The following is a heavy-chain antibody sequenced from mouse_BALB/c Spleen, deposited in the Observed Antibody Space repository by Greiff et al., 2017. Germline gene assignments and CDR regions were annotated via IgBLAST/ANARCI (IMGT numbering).Heavy chain of an antibody. J-gene: IGHJ3*01. V-gene: IGHV2-9*02. CDR2: IWAGGST. D-gene: IGHD2-2*01. CDR3: AIYYGYDGFAY. CDR1: GFSLTSYG. Sequence: QVQLKQSGPGLVAPSQSLSITCTVSGFSLTSYGVHWVRQPPGKGLEWLGVIWAGGSTNYNLALMSRLSISKDNSKSQVFLKMNSLQTDDTAMYYCAIYYGYDGFAYWGQGTLVTVSA.